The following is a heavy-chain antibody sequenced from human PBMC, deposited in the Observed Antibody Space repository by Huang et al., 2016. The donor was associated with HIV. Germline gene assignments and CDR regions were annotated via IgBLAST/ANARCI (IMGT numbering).Heavy chain of an antibody. V-gene: IGHV4-59*11. Sequence: QVQLQESGPGLVKLSETLSLTCTVSGGSISTHYWSWIRQPPGKGLEWIGSIDYSGSTNYSPSLKCRGTLLVDTSKNQFSVGVNAVTDADTAMYYCAREHHDFWRGYRRMYFFDHWGQGTLVTVSS. J-gene: IGHJ4*02. CDR1: GGSISTHY. CDR3: AREHHDFWRGYRRMYFFDH. CDR2: IDYSGST. D-gene: IGHD3-3*01.